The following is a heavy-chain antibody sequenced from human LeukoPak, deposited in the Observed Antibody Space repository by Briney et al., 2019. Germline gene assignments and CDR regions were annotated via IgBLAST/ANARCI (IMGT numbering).Heavy chain of an antibody. J-gene: IGHJ4*02. Sequence: GASVKVSCKASGYTFTGYYMHWVRQAPGQGLEWMGWINPNSGGTNYAQKFQGRVTMTRDTSISTAYMELSRLRSDDTAVYYCARVLQLLYPYDSFPEDYWGQGTLVTVSS. V-gene: IGHV1-2*02. CDR3: ARVLQLLYPYDSFPEDY. D-gene: IGHD2-2*02. CDR1: GYTFTGYY. CDR2: INPNSGGT.